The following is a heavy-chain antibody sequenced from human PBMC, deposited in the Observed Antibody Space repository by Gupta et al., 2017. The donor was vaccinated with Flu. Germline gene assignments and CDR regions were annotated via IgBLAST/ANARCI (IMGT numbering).Heavy chain of an antibody. CDR2: ILPSDSAT. J-gene: IGHJ4*02. CDR1: GYTFSDYY. CDR3: VREYVGGHFDY. D-gene: IGHD3-10*02. V-gene: IGHV1-46*01. Sequence: QVQLVQSGAEVKRPGTSVKLSCKASGYTFSDYYIHWVRQAPGQGLEWMGIILPSDSATNYPQKFRDRVTITRDTSTTTVYMELRSLRSDDTAAYYCVREYVGGHFDYWGQGTLVTVSS.